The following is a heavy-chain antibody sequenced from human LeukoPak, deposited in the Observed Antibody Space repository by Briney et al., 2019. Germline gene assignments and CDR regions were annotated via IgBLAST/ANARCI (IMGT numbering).Heavy chain of an antibody. J-gene: IGHJ3*02. D-gene: IGHD6-13*01. V-gene: IGHV1-69*06. CDR1: GGTFSSYA. CDR2: IIPIFGTA. CDR3: ARERLSSSWPDAFDI. Sequence: GSSVKVSCKASGGTFSSYAISWVRQAPGQGLEWMGGIIPIFGTANYAQKFQGRVTITADKSTSTAYMELSSLRSEDTAVYYCARERLSSSWPDAFDIWGQGTMVTVSS.